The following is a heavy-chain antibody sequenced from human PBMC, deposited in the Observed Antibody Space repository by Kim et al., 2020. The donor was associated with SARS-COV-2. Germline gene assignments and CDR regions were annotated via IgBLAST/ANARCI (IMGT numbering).Heavy chain of an antibody. CDR3: ATARGRWNWFVP. D-gene: IGHD3-10*01. J-gene: IGHJ5*02. CDR2: IYYSGST. V-gene: IGHV4-59*13. CDR1: GCSISSYY. Sequence: SETLSLTCTVSGCSISSYYWSWIRQPPGKGLEWIGYIYYSGSTNYNPSLKSRVTISVETSKNQFSLKLSSVTAADTAVYYFATARGRWNWFVPWGQGPLV.